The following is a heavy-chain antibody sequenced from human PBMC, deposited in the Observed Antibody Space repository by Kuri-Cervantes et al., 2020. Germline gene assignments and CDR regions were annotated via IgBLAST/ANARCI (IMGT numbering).Heavy chain of an antibody. J-gene: IGHJ1*01. D-gene: IGHD4-17*01. V-gene: IGHV4-59*12. CDR3: AAATVSRPEYFQH. CDR1: GGSISSYY. Sequence: SETLSLTCTVSGGSISSYYWSWIRQPPGKGLEWIGYIYYRGTTNYNPSLKSRVTISVDTSKNQFSLKLSSVTAADTAVYYCAAATVSRPEYFQHWGQGSLVTVSS. CDR2: IYYRGTT.